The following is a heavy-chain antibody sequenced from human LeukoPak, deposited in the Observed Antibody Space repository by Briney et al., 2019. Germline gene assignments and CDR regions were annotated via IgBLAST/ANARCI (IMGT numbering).Heavy chain of an antibody. Sequence: SETLSLTCTVSGGSISSSSYYWSWIRQPPGKGLEWIGYIYYSGSTNYNPSLKSRVTISVDTSKNQFSLKVSSVTAADTAVYYCARASGSGWPPPGFDYWGQGTLVTVSS. V-gene: IGHV4-61*01. CDR1: GGSISSSSYY. CDR3: ARASGSGWPPPGFDY. D-gene: IGHD6-19*01. CDR2: IYYSGST. J-gene: IGHJ4*02.